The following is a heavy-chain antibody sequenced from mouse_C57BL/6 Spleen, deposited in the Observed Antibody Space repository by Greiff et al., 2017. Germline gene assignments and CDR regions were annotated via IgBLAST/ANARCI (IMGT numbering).Heavy chain of an antibody. CDR3: ARSDTTVVGYFDD. Sequence: QVQLQQPGAELVKPGASVKLSCKASGYTFTSYWMQWVKQRPGQGLEWIGEIDPSDSYTNYNQKFKGKATLTVDTSSSTAYMQLSSLTSEDSAVYYCARSDTTVVGYFDDWGKGTTVTVSS. J-gene: IGHJ1*03. CDR2: IDPSDSYT. V-gene: IGHV1-50*01. CDR1: GYTFTSYW. D-gene: IGHD1-1*01.